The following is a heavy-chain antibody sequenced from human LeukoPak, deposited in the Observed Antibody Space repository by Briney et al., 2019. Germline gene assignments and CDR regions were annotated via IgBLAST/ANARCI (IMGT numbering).Heavy chain of an antibody. D-gene: IGHD6-19*01. V-gene: IGHV1-69*05. Sequence: SVKVSCKASGGTFSSYAISWVRQAPGQGLEWMGGIIPIFGTANYAQKFQGRVTITTDESTSTAYMELRSLRSEDTAVYYCARQIAVAPRLRRGWFDPWGQGTLVTVSS. CDR1: GGTFSSYA. J-gene: IGHJ5*02. CDR3: ARQIAVAPRLRRGWFDP. CDR2: IIPIFGTA.